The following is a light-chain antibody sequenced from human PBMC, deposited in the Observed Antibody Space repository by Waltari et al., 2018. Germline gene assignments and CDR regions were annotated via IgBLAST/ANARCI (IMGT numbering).Light chain of an antibody. CDR1: NNNVGNQG. CDR3: SAWDTSLSVWV. CDR2: RNN. Sequence: QAGLTQPPSVSKGLRQTATLTCTGNNNNVGNQGAAWLQQHQGHPPKVLSYRNNYRTSRVSERCSTSKSGNTASLTITGLQPEDEADYYCSAWDTSLSVWVFGGGTKLTVL. V-gene: IGLV10-54*04. J-gene: IGLJ3*02.